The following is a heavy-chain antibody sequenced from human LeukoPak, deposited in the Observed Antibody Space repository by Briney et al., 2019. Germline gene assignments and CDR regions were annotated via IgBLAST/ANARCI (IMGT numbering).Heavy chain of an antibody. CDR2: IYYSGST. CDR1: GGSISSYY. Sequence: PSETLSLTCTVSGGSISSYYWSWIRQPPGKGLEWIGYIYYSGSTNYNPSLKSRVTISVDTSKNQFSLKLSSVTAADTAVYYCATTYDYGASTGDYWGQGTLVTVSS. J-gene: IGHJ4*02. CDR3: ATTYDYGASTGDY. V-gene: IGHV4-59*12. D-gene: IGHD4-17*01.